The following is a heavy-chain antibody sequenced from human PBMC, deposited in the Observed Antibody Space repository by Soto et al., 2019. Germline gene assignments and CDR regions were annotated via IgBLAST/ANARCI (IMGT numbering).Heavy chain of an antibody. CDR3: TRGYCSVGSCAFDI. CDR2: ITWNGVNT. D-gene: IGHD2-15*01. CDR1: GFTFDDYA. Sequence: EEQLVESGGALVQPGRSLRLSCAASGFTFDDYAMHWVRQVPGKGLEWVSFITWNGVNTAYAYSIRGRFTISRDNAKNSLYLQMNSLSAEDTAFYYCTRGYCSVGSCAFDIWGQGTMVAVSS. J-gene: IGHJ3*02. V-gene: IGHV3-9*01.